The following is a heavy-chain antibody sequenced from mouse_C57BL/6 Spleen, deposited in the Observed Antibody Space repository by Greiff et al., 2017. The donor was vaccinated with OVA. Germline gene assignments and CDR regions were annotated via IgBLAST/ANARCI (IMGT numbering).Heavy chain of an antibody. CDR3: ARQPRGAMDY. D-gene: IGHD3-3*01. J-gene: IGHJ4*01. CDR2: ISSGSSTI. CDR1: GFTFSDYG. Sequence: EVMLVESGGGLVKPGGSLKLSCAASGFTFSDYGMHWVRQAPEKGLEWVAYISSGSSTIYYADTVKGRFTISRDNAKNTLFLQMTSLRSEDTAMYYCARQPRGAMDYWGQGTSVTVSS. V-gene: IGHV5-17*01.